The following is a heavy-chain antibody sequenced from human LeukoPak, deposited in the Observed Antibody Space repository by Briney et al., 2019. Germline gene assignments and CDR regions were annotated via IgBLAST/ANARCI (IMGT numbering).Heavy chain of an antibody. J-gene: IGHJ6*03. Sequence: PGGSLRLSCAASGFTFSNYWMSWVRQAPGKGLEWVANINQDGSEIYYGDSVKGRFTISRDNVKNSLFLQMNSLRVEDTAVYYCATSRGYCSSISCYGTMRGYYYMDVWGKGATVTVSS. D-gene: IGHD2-2*01. CDR1: GFTFSNYW. CDR3: ATSRGYCSSISCYGTMRGYYYMDV. V-gene: IGHV3-7*01. CDR2: INQDGSEI.